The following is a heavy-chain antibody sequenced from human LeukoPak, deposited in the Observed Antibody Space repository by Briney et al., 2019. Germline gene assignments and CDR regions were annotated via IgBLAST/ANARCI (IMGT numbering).Heavy chain of an antibody. J-gene: IGHJ6*03. D-gene: IGHD5-24*01. CDR2: IYTSGST. V-gene: IGHV4-61*02. Sequence: NSSQTLSLTCTLSGGSISRGSYYWSWIRQPAGKGLEWIGRIYTSGSTNYNPSLKSRVTISVDTSKNQFSLKLSSVTAADTAVYYCARGRLYGGYNYFLVYMDVWGKGTTVTVSS. CDR3: ARGRLYGGYNYFLVYMDV. CDR1: GGSISRGSYY.